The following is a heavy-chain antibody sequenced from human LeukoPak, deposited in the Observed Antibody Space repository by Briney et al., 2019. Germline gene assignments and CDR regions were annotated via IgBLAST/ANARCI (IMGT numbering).Heavy chain of an antibody. V-gene: IGHV4-31*03. CDR3: ARGSPYSSSWYSDY. CDR1: GGSISSGGYY. Sequence: SQTLSLTCTVSGGSISSGGYYWSWIRQHPGKGLEWIGYIYYSGSTYYNPSLKSRVTISVDTSKNQFSLKLSSVTAADTAVYYCARGSPYSSSWYSDYWGQGTLVTVSS. J-gene: IGHJ4*02. D-gene: IGHD6-13*01. CDR2: IYYSGST.